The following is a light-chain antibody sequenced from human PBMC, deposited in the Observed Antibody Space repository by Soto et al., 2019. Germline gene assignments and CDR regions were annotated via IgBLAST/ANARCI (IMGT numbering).Light chain of an antibody. V-gene: IGLV2-14*01. CDR1: SSDVGAYKY. CDR3: CSYAGSIYV. CDR2: EVS. Sequence: QSVLTQPASVSGSPGQSITISCTGTSSDVGAYKYVSWYQQHPGKAPKLLIYEVSYRPSGVSNRFSGSKSGNTASLTISGLQADDEADYYCCSYAGSIYVFGTGTKVTVL. J-gene: IGLJ1*01.